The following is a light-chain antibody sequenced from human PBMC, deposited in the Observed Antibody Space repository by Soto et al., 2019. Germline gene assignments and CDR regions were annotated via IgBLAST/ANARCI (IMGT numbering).Light chain of an antibody. V-gene: IGKV3-20*01. CDR2: GAS. CDR1: QSVTSNY. CDR3: HQYGSSPGT. J-gene: IGKJ1*01. Sequence: GLKQSPGTLSLYTGERATLSCRASQSVTSNYLAWYQQKPGQAPSLLFFGASIRATGIPDRFSGSGSGTDFTLTISRLEPEDFAVYYCHQYGSSPGTFGQGTNVDIK.